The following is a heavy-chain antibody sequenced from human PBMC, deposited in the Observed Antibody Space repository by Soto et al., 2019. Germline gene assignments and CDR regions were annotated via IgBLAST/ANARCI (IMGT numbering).Heavy chain of an antibody. CDR2: ISNSGDT. J-gene: IGHJ2*01. CDR1: GFIFSGFA. D-gene: IGHD1-26*01. V-gene: IGHV3-23*01. Sequence: EVQLLESGGGLAQPGGSLRLSCAASGFIFSGFAMTWVRQAPGKGLEWVSTISNSGDTYYTDSVKGRFTISRDNSKNTSFLKMNTLRAGDTAAYYCAKKRGATGSWSFEVWGRGTVVIVSS. CDR3: AKKRGATGSWSFEV.